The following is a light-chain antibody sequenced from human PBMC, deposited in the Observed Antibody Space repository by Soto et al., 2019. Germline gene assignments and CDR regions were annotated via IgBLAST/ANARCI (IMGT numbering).Light chain of an antibody. V-gene: IGKV1-5*01. CDR2: DGS. CDR1: QSISFW. Sequence: DIPMTQSPSTLSASVGDRVTITCRASQSISFWLAWYQQKPGKAPKLLIYDGSSLESGVPSRFSGSRSGSEFTLTISSLQPDDFGSYYCQQYNIYPYTFGQGTRLELK. J-gene: IGKJ2*01. CDR3: QQYNIYPYT.